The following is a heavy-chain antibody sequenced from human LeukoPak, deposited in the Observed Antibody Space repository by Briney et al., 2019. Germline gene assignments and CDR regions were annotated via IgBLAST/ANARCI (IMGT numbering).Heavy chain of an antibody. CDR2: ISHDGSNK. CDR1: GFTFSNYA. D-gene: IGHD2-15*01. V-gene: IGHV3-30*04. Sequence: PGGSLRLSCAASGFTFSNYAMHWVRQAPGKGLEWVAVISHDGSNKYYADSVRGRFTISRDNSKNTLFLQMNSLRADDTAVYYCAKGPNSAATGYLNWFDPWGQGTLVTVSS. CDR3: AKGPNSAATGYLNWFDP. J-gene: IGHJ5*02.